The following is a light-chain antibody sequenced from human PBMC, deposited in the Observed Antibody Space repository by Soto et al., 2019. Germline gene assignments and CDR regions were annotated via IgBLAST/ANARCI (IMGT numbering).Light chain of an antibody. CDR1: QGISSY. V-gene: IGKV1D-16*01. CDR2: AVS. CDR3: QQYNSYPIT. Sequence: DIQMTQSPSSLSASVGDRVTITCRASQGISSYLAWYQQKPEKAPKSLIYAVSSLQSGVPSRFSGSGSGTDFTLTISSLQTEDFATYYCQQYNSYPITFGQGTRLEIK. J-gene: IGKJ5*01.